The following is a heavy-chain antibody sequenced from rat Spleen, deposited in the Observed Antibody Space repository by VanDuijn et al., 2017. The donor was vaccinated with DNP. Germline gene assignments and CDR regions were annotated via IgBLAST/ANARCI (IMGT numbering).Heavy chain of an antibody. J-gene: IGHJ3*01. CDR1: GFNFNDYW. Sequence: EVQLVESGGGLVQPGRSLKLSCAASGFNFNDYWMGWVRQAPGKGLEWIGEINEDSTIMNYAPTLSDKISFSRDNAQNTLYLQMSELGSDDTGIYYCVTRGDPYDNWFAYWGRGTLVTVSS. D-gene: IGHD4-2*01. CDR3: VTRGDPYDNWFAY. CDR2: INEDSTIM. V-gene: IGHV4-2*01.